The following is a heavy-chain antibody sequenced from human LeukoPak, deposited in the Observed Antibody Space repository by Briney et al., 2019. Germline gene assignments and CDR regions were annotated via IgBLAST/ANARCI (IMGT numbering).Heavy chain of an antibody. Sequence: GASVKVSCKASGYIFINYGLNWVRQAPGRGLDWMGWISTYNGNTNYAQKLQGRVTMTTDTSTGTAYMELRSLRSDDTAVYYCARGDYPGGWFDPWGQGTLVTVSS. CDR1: GYIFINYG. J-gene: IGHJ5*02. V-gene: IGHV1-18*01. CDR3: ARGDYPGGWFDP. CDR2: ISTYNGNT. D-gene: IGHD4-17*01.